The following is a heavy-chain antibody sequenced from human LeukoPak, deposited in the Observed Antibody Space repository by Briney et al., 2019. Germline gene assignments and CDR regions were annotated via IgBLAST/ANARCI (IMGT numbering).Heavy chain of an antibody. CDR2: INPSGGST. CDR3: ARVAYSGSYHDAFDI. CDR1: GYTFTAYY. D-gene: IGHD1-26*01. Sequence: ASVTVSCKASGYTFTAYYIHWVRQAPGQGLEWMGIINPSGGSTSYAQKFQGRVTMTRDTSTSTVYMELSSLRSEDTAVYYCARVAYSGSYHDAFDIWGQGTMVTVSS. J-gene: IGHJ3*02. V-gene: IGHV1-46*01.